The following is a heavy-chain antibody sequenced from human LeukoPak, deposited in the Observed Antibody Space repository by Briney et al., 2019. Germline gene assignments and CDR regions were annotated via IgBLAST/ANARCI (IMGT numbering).Heavy chain of an antibody. CDR2: IIPIFGTA. Sequence: TVKVSCKASGGTFSSYAISWVRQAPGQGLEWMGRIIPIFGTANYAQKFQGRVTITTDESTSTAYMELSSLRSEDTAVYYCARDNEGDYGDYYAFDIWGQGTMVTVSS. CDR3: ARDNEGDYGDYYAFDI. CDR1: GGTFSSYA. V-gene: IGHV1-69*05. D-gene: IGHD4-17*01. J-gene: IGHJ3*02.